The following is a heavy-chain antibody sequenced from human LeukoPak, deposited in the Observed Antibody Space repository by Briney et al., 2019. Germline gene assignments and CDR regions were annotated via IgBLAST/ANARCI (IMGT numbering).Heavy chain of an antibody. J-gene: IGHJ5*02. D-gene: IGHD6-13*01. V-gene: IGHV4-39*07. CDR2: IYYSGST. Sequence: SETLSLTCTVSGGSISSSSYYWGWIRQPPGKGLEWIGSIYYSGSTYYNPSLKSRVTISVDTSKNQFSLKLSSVTAADTAVYYCARDWKIAAADNWFDPWGQGTLVTVSS. CDR1: GGSISSSSYY. CDR3: ARDWKIAAADNWFDP.